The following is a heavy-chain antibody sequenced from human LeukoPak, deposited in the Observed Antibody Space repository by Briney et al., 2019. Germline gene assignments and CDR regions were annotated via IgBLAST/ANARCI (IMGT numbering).Heavy chain of an antibody. D-gene: IGHD3-10*01. CDR2: ISSSSSTI. CDR3: AITMVRGVITRKPFDY. Sequence: PGGSLRLSCAASGFTFSSYSTNWVRQAPGKGLEWVSYISSSSSTIYYADSVKGRFTISRDNAKNSLYLQMNSLRAEDTAVYYCAITMVRGVITRKPFDYWGQGTLVTVSS. CDR1: GFTFSSYS. V-gene: IGHV3-48*04. J-gene: IGHJ4*02.